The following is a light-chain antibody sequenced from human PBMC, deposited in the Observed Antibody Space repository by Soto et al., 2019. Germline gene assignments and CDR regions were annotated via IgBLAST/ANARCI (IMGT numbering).Light chain of an antibody. J-gene: IGKJ1*01. CDR2: AAS. V-gene: IGKV1-5*01. Sequence: DIQMTQSPSTLSGSVGDRVTITCRASQSISSWLAWYQQKPGKAPKLLIYAASSLQSGVPSRFSGSGSGTDFTLTISRLEPEDFAVYYCQQYGGSPETFGQGTKVDIK. CDR3: QQYGGSPET. CDR1: QSISSW.